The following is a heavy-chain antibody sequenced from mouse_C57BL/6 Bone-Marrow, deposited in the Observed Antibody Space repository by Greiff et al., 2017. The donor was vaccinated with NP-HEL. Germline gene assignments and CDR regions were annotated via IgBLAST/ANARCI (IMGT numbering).Heavy chain of an antibody. CDR1: GYTFTSYW. CDR3: ATPGSSSPYAMDY. D-gene: IGHD1-1*01. V-gene: IGHV1-74*01. Sequence: QVQLQQPGAELVKPGASVKVSCKASGYTFTSYWMHWVKQRPGQGLEWIGRIHPSDSDTNYNQKFKGKATLTVDKSSCTAYMQLSSLTSEDSAVYYCATPGSSSPYAMDYWGQGTSVTVSS. CDR2: IHPSDSDT. J-gene: IGHJ4*01.